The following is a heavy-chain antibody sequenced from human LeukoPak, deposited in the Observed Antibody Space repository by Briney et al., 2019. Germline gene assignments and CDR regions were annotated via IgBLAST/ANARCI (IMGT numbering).Heavy chain of an antibody. CDR1: GFTFDDYA. Sequence: GGSLRLSCAASGFTFDDYAMPWVRQAPGKGLEWVSGISWNSGSIGYADSVKGRFTISGDNAKNSLYLQMNSLRAEDTALYYCAKDKSRQWLVLGLDAFDIWGQGTMVTVSS. CDR3: AKDKSRQWLVLGLDAFDI. J-gene: IGHJ3*02. D-gene: IGHD6-19*01. V-gene: IGHV3-9*01. CDR2: ISWNSGSI.